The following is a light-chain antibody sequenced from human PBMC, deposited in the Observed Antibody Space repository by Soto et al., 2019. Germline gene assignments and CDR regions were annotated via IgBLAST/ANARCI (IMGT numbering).Light chain of an antibody. Sequence: QSVLTQPASVSGSPGQSITSSCPGTSSDVGRYNLVSWYQQHPDKAPKLMIYEGSKRPSGVSNRFSGSKSGNTASLTISGLQVDDEADYFCCSYAGSTYVFGTGTKVTV. V-gene: IGLV2-23*01. CDR3: CSYAGSTYV. J-gene: IGLJ1*01. CDR2: EGS. CDR1: SSDVGRYNL.